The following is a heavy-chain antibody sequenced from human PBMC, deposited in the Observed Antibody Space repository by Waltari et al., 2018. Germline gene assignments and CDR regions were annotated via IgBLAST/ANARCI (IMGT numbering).Heavy chain of an antibody. CDR1: GYSLTNYD. CDR2: MSPNSGHT. CDR3: ARMRVDDGMDV. Sequence: QVQLVQSGAEVKKPGASVKVSCKASGYSLTNYDINWVRQATGQGLEWMGWMSPNSGHTAYAQNLQGRVTLTTNNSTSTAYLELSSLRSEDTAVYYCARMRVDDGMDVWGQGTTVTVSS. D-gene: IGHD3-9*01. J-gene: IGHJ6*02. V-gene: IGHV1-8*01.